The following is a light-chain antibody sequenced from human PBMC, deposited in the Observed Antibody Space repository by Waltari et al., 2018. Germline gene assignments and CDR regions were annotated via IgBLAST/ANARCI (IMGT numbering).Light chain of an antibody. CDR3: QVWDANNDPGV. J-gene: IGLJ1*01. Sequence: SYVLTQPPSVSGAPGETARLTGGGNNRGNKSVHWYQQKPGRAPVLVISYDSDRRSGTPERISGSNSGNTATLTISRVEAGDEAEDFCQVWDANNDPGVFGTGTEVTVL. V-gene: IGLV3-21*04. CDR2: YDS. CDR1: NRGNKS.